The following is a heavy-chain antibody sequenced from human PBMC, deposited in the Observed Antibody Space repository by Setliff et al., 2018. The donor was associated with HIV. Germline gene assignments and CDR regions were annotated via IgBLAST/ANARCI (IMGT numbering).Heavy chain of an antibody. CDR1: GFAFSGHQ. CDR3: ARDPRVDAFDI. J-gene: IGHJ3*02. V-gene: IGHV3-7*01. CDR2: ISPDGSAT. Sequence: GESLKISCAASGFAFSGHQMSWVRQAPAKGLEWVANISPDGSATYYVDSVKGRFTLSRDNSKDTAFLQMNSLTVEDTAVYYCARDPRVDAFDIWGRGTVVTVSS.